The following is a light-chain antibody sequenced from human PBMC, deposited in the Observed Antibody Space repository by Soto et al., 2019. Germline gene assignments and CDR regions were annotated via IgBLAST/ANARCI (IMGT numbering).Light chain of an antibody. V-gene: IGKV3-15*01. CDR1: QSLSSN. CDR2: GTS. Sequence: EIVMTQSPATLSVSPGERATLSCRASQSLSSNLAWYQQKPGQAPRLLIYGTSTRATGIPARFSGSGSGTEITLTISSLQSEDFAVYYCQQYNNWPSLTFGGGTKVELK. J-gene: IGKJ4*01. CDR3: QQYNNWPSLT.